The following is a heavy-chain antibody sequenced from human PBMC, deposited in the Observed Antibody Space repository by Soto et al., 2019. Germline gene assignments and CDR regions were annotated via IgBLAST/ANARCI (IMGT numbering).Heavy chain of an antibody. CDR3: ARDSGWFINYYYYGMDV. CDR2: IWYDGSNK. Sequence: QVQLVESGGGVVQPGRSLRLSCAASGFTFSSYGMHWVRQAPGKGLEWVAVIWYDGSNKYYADSVKGRFTISRDNSKNTLYLKMNSLGAEDTAVYYCARDSGWFINYYYYGMDVWGQGTTVTVSS. J-gene: IGHJ6*02. V-gene: IGHV3-33*01. CDR1: GFTFSSYG. D-gene: IGHD6-19*01.